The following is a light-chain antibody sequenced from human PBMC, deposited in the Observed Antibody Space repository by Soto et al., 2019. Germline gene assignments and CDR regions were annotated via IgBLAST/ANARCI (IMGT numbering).Light chain of an antibody. Sequence: DIQMTQSPSSLSASIGDSITITCRASQSVSRYLSWLQQKPGKAPNLLIFGASSLQSGVPSRFSGSASGTEFTLTITSLVPDDFSTYYCQQSRYTPPTFGQGTTVELK. CDR1: QSVSRY. J-gene: IGKJ2*01. CDR3: QQSRYTPPT. CDR2: GAS. V-gene: IGKV1-39*01.